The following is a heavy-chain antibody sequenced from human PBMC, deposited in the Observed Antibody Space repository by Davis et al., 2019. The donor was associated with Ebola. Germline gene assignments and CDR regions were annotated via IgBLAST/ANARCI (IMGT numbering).Heavy chain of an antibody. Sequence: ESLKISCTVSGGSISSYYWSWVRQPPGKGLEWIGYIYYSGSTYYNPSLKSRVTISVDKSKNQFSLKLSSVTAADTAVYYCARQQLALFFDPWGQGTLVTVSS. CDR1: GGSISSYY. CDR2: IYYSGST. V-gene: IGHV4-59*08. CDR3: ARQQLALFFDP. D-gene: IGHD6-6*01. J-gene: IGHJ5*02.